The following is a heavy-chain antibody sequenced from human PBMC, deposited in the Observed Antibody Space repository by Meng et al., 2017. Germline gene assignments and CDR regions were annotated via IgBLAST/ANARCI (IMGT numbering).Heavy chain of an antibody. CDR1: GYSFTSYW. Sequence: GESLKISCNGSGYSFTSYWIGWVRQMPGKGLEWMGIIYPGDSDTRYSPSFQGQVTISADKSISTAYLQWSSLKASDTAMYYCARSAYCGGDCYDAFDIWGQGTMVTVSS. V-gene: IGHV5-51*01. D-gene: IGHD2-21*02. J-gene: IGHJ3*02. CDR2: IYPGDSDT. CDR3: ARSAYCGGDCYDAFDI.